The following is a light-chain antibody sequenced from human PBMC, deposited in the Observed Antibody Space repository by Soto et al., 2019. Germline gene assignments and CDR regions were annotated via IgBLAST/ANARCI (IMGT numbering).Light chain of an antibody. V-gene: IGKV3-20*01. CDR3: QHYGSTVIT. CDR2: RAS. CDR1: QSVVNNY. J-gene: IGKJ5*01. Sequence: ENVLTQSPDTLYLSPGETATLSCRAGQSVVNNYLAWYQQKPGQAPRLLMYRASTRATGIADRFSGSGSGTDFTLTISRLEPEDFAVYYCQHYGSTVITFGQGTRLEMK.